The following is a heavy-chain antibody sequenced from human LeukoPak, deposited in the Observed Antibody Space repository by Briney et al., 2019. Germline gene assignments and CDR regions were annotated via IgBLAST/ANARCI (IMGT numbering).Heavy chain of an antibody. D-gene: IGHD2-2*01. CDR2: INTDGSST. V-gene: IGHV3-74*01. J-gene: IGHJ6*03. Sequence: GGSLRLSCAASGFTFSSYWMHWVRQAPGKGLVWVSRINTDGSSTSYADSVKGRFTISRDNAKNTLYLQMNSLRAEDTAVYYCARVKDIVVVRHMDVWGKGATVTVSS. CDR1: GFTFSSYW. CDR3: ARVKDIVVVRHMDV.